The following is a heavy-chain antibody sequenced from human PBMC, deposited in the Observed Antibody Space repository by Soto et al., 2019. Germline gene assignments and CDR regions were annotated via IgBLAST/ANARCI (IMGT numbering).Heavy chain of an antibody. CDR1: GFTFSSYW. D-gene: IGHD3-3*01. Sequence: GGSLRLSCAASGFTFSSYWMHWVRQAPGKGLVWVSRINSDGSSTNYAGSVKGRFTISRDSGKSTLYLQMNSLRAEDTAVYYCARASSGYVFDYWGQGTLVTVSS. CDR2: INSDGSST. CDR3: ARASSGYVFDY. J-gene: IGHJ4*02. V-gene: IGHV3-74*01.